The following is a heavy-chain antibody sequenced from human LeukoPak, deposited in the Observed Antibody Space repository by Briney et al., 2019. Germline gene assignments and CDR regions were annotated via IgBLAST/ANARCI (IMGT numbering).Heavy chain of an antibody. Sequence: AASVKVSCKASGYTFTGYYMHWVRQAPGQGLEWMGWINPNSGGTNYAQKFQGRVTMTRDTSISTAYMELSRLRSDDTAVYYCATSPTNNWNYPFYYFDYWGQGTLVTVSS. D-gene: IGHD1-7*01. CDR3: ATSPTNNWNYPFYYFDY. CDR2: INPNSGGT. CDR1: GYTFTGYY. J-gene: IGHJ4*02. V-gene: IGHV1-2*02.